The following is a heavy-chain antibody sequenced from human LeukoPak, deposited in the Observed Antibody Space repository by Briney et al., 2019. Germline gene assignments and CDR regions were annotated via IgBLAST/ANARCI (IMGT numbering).Heavy chain of an antibody. CDR1: GFTFSSYW. J-gene: IGHJ4*02. Sequence: PGGSLRLSCAASGFTFSSYWMHWVRQAPGKGLVWVSRINSDGSSTSHADSVKGRFTISRDYAKNTLYLQMNSLRAEDTAVYYCARESSVGAHKAFDYWGQGTLVTVSS. D-gene: IGHD1-26*01. CDR3: ARESSVGAHKAFDY. V-gene: IGHV3-74*01. CDR2: INSDGSST.